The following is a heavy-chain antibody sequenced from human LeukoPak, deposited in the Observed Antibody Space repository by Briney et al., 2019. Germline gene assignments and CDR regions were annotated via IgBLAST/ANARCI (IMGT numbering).Heavy chain of an antibody. J-gene: IGHJ5*02. V-gene: IGHV4-34*01. CDR3: ARGYDFWSGYYIGQWFDP. D-gene: IGHD3-3*01. Sequence: SETLSPTCAVYGGSFSGYYWSWIRQPPGKGLEWIGEINHSGSTNYNPSLKSRVTISVDTSKNQFSLKLSSVTAADTAVYYCARGYDFWSGYYIGQWFDPWGQGTLVIVSS. CDR1: GGSFSGYY. CDR2: INHSGST.